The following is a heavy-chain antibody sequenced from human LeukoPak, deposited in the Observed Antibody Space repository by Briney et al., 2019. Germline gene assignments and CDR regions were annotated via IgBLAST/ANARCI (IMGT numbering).Heavy chain of an antibody. Sequence: GGSLRLSCAASGFTFSTYAMSWVRQAAGKGLEWVSVIYSGGSTYYADSVKGRFTISRDNSKNTLYLQMNSLRAEDTAVYYCASHKLGSFDYWGQGTLVTVSS. CDR2: IYSGGST. J-gene: IGHJ4*02. V-gene: IGHV3-53*01. D-gene: IGHD7-27*01. CDR3: ASHKLGSFDY. CDR1: GFTFSTYA.